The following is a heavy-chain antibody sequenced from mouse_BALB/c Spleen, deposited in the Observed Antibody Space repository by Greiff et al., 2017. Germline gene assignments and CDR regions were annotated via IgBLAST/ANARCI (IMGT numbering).Heavy chain of an antibody. J-gene: IGHJ4*01. Sequence: EVQLVESGGGLVQPGGSRKLSCAASGFTFSSFGMHWVRQAPEKGLEWVAYISSGSSTIYYADTVKGRFTISRDNPKNTLFLQMTSLRSEDTAMYYCARKGIYSRVGYAMDDWGQGTSVTVSS. CDR2: ISSGSSTI. D-gene: IGHD1-1*01. CDR1: GFTFSSFG. CDR3: ARKGIYSRVGYAMDD. V-gene: IGHV5-17*02.